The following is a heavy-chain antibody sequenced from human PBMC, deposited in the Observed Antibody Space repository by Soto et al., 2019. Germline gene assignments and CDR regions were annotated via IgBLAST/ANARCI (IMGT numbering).Heavy chain of an antibody. D-gene: IGHD3-10*01. CDR1: GLTFNNYA. CDR3: AKGRGGSGSLTPRVDF. Sequence: EVQLLESGGGLVQPGGSLRLPCAASGLTFNNYAMTWVRQAPGKGLEWVPAISGGGDTTSYADSVKGRFTVSRDGSKNTLYQQMSSLRAEDTALYYCAKGRGGSGSLTPRVDFWGQGTLVTVSS. J-gene: IGHJ4*02. V-gene: IGHV3-23*01. CDR2: ISGGGDTT.